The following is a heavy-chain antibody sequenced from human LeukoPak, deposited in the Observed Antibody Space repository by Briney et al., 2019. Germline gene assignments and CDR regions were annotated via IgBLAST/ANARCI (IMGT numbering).Heavy chain of an antibody. D-gene: IGHD3-16*01. CDR2: ISGRASHT. CDR3: GRAFPPLRTSSAGDL. V-gene: IGHV3-11*06. J-gene: IGHJ1*01. Sequence: GEALRLSCSASGVTFCDYDMSWIPQALGEGVEWISAISGRASHTYYGDSVKGRFSIYRDNATHLLYLKMNGLGAEDTDVYSCGRAFPPLRTSSAGDLWGQGTLVTVSS. CDR1: GVTFCDYD.